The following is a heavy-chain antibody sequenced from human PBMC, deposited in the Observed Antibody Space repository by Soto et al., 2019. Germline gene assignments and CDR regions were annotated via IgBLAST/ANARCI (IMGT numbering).Heavy chain of an antibody. V-gene: IGHV4-59*01. Sequence: QVQLQESGPGLVKPSETLSLTCTVSGGSISSYYWSWIRQPPGQGLEWIGYIYYSGSTNYNPSLKSRVAISVDTSKNQFSLELSSLTAADTAVYYFVRDGGVGARFGYWGQGTLVTVSS. CDR3: VRDGGVGARFGY. CDR2: IYYSGST. D-gene: IGHD1-26*01. CDR1: GGSISSYY. J-gene: IGHJ4*02.